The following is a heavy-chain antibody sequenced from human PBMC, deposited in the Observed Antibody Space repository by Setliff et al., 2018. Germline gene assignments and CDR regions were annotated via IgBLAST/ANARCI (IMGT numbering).Heavy chain of an antibody. V-gene: IGHV3-7*01. CDR1: GFIFSTYW. J-gene: IGHJ6*03. CDR3: ARDGGLLQFLEWSRSYMDV. D-gene: IGHD3-3*01. Sequence: PGGSLRLSCAASGFIFSTYWMSWVRQAPGKGLEWVSNIKQDGSERHYVDSVKGRFTISRDNAKNLVYLQMNSLRAEDTAVYYCARDGGLLQFLEWSRSYMDVWGKGTTVTVSS. CDR2: IKQDGSER.